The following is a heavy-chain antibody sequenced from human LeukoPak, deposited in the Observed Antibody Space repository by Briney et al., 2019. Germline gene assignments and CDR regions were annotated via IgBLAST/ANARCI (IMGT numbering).Heavy chain of an antibody. CDR1: GGSISSSSYY. CDR3: ARGFGFNTAMVDY. J-gene: IGHJ4*02. Sequence: SETLSLTCTVSGGSISSSSYYWGWIRQPPGKGLEWIGSIYYSGSTYYNPSLKSRVTISVDTSKNQFSLKLSSVTAADTAVYYCARGFGFNTAMVDYWGQGTLVTVSS. V-gene: IGHV4-39*07. CDR2: IYYSGST. D-gene: IGHD5-18*01.